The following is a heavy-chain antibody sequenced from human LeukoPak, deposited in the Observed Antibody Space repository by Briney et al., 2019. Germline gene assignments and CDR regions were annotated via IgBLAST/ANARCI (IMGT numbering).Heavy chain of an antibody. V-gene: IGHV1-18*01. Sequence: GASVKVSCKASGYTFTSYGISWVRQAPGQGLEWMGWISAYNGNTNYAQKLQGRVTMTTDTSTSTAYMEPRSLRSDDTAVYYCARAYCSGGSCYSGYYYYMDVWGKGTTVTISS. CDR2: ISAYNGNT. CDR1: GYTFTSYG. CDR3: ARAYCSGGSCYSGYYYYMDV. D-gene: IGHD2-15*01. J-gene: IGHJ6*03.